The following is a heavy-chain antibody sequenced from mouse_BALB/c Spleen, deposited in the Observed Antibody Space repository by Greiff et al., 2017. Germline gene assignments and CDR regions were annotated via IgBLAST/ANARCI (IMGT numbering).Heavy chain of an antibody. Sequence: EVQRVESGGGLVKPGGSLKLSCAASGFAFSSYDMSWVRQTPEKRLEWVAYISSGGGSTYYPDTVKGRFTISRDNAKNTLYLQMSSLKSEDTAMYYCARKGYAMDYWGQGTSVTVSS. CDR3: ARKGYAMDY. V-gene: IGHV5-12-1*01. J-gene: IGHJ4*01. CDR2: ISSGGGST. CDR1: GFAFSSYD.